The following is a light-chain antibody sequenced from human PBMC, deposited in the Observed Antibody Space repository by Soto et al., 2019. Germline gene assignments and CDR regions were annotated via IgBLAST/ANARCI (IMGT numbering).Light chain of an antibody. CDR2: EVS. CDR3: MQSIERPPL. Sequence: DIVMTQSPLSLSVTPGQPASVSCKSSQSLLHSGGKTYLYWYLQKPGQPPQLLIYEVSNRFSGAPDSSRGSGYGATCTLKISRMAAEDVGLYYFMQSIERPPLFGEGTGLEI. CDR1: QSLLHSGGKTY. J-gene: IGKJ5*01. V-gene: IGKV2D-29*01.